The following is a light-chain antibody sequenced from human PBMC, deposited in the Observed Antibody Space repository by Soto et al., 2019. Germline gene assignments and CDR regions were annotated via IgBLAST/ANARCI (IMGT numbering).Light chain of an antibody. CDR2: GAS. CDR3: QQYGSSPWT. V-gene: IGKV3-20*01. Sequence: EIVLTQSPGTLSLSPGERATLSCRASQSVSSSYLAWYQQKPGQAPRLLIYGASSRATGIPDRFSGSGSGTDFTLTISRLEPEDVAVYYWQQYGSSPWTFGQGTKVESK. CDR1: QSVSSSY. J-gene: IGKJ1*01.